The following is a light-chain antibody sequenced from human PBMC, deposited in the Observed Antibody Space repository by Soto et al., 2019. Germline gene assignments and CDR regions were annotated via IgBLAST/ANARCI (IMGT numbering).Light chain of an antibody. CDR2: KVS. CDR1: QSLVYSDGNIY. J-gene: IGKJ5*01. CDR3: MQGTPSPPIT. V-gene: IGKV2-30*01. Sequence: DVGLTQSPLSLPVTLGQPASISCRSTQSLVYSDGNIYLNWFQQRPGQSPRRLIYKVSNRDSGVPDRFSGSESVTDFTLKISRVDAEDVGVYYCMQGTPSPPITFGQGTRLQIK.